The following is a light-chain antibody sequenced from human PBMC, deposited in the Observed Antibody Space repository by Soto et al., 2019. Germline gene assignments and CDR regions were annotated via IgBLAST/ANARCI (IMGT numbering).Light chain of an antibody. CDR3: QHYNSYPPWT. CDR2: RAS. Sequence: DVQMTQSPSTLSASVGDRVTITCRASQSINSWLAWYQQEQGQAPKLLIYRASTLQSGVPSRFSGSGSGTEFTLTISILQADDFATYYCQHYNSYPPWTFGQGTKVEIK. J-gene: IGKJ1*01. CDR1: QSINSW. V-gene: IGKV1-5*03.